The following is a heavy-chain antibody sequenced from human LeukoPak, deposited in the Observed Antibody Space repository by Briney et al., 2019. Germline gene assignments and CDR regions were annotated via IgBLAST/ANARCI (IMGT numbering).Heavy chain of an antibody. Sequence: SQTLSLTCTVSGGSISSGSYYWSWIRQPAGKGLEWIGRIYTSGSTNYNPSLKSRVTISVDTSKNQFSLKLSSVTAADTAVYYCARVSSSPSIAATSYYYYYMDVWGKGTTVTISS. CDR1: GGSISSGSYY. V-gene: IGHV4-61*02. CDR3: ARVSSSPSIAATSYYYYYMDV. CDR2: IYTSGST. D-gene: IGHD6-13*01. J-gene: IGHJ6*03.